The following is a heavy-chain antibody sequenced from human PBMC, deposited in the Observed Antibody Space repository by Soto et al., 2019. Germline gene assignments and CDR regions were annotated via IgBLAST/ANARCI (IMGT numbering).Heavy chain of an antibody. Sequence: PGGSLRLSCAASGFSFSSYAMGWVRQAPGKGLDWVSSISAGGDGTYYADSVKGRFTISRDNSKNTVYLQMSSLRADDTAVYYCVDGGRYPYYWGPGTLVTVSS. CDR2: ISAGGDGT. CDR3: VDGGRYPYY. CDR1: GFSFSSYA. D-gene: IGHD1-26*01. V-gene: IGHV3-23*01. J-gene: IGHJ4*02.